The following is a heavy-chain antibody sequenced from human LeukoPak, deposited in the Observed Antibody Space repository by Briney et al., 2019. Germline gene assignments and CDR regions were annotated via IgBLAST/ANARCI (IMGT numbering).Heavy chain of an antibody. CDR3: GRGYLYCSSTSCYPNYYYGMDV. D-gene: IGHD2-2*01. V-gene: IGHV1-2*04. Sequence: ASVKVSCKASGYTFTGYYMHWVRQAPGQGLEWMGWINPNSGGTNYAQKFQGWVTMTRDTSISTAYMELSRLRSDDTAVYYCGRGYLYCSSTSCYPNYYYGMDVWGQGTTVTVSS. J-gene: IGHJ6*02. CDR1: GYTFTGYY. CDR2: INPNSGGT.